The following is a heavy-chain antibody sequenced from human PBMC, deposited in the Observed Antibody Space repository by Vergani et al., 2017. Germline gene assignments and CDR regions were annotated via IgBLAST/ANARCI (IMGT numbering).Heavy chain of an antibody. J-gene: IGHJ4*02. CDR2: INPTTGNP. CDR3: ARAKLGRLAVGATDS. V-gene: IGHV7-4-1*01. Sequence: QVQLVQSGSELKKPGASVKVSCKASGYSFNNYAIHWVRQAPGQGLEWMGWINPTTGNPTYARAFTGRFVFSLDSSISTAYLQIGSLKAEDTAVYFCARAKLGRLAVGATDSWGQGTLLTVSS. CDR1: GYSFNNYA. D-gene: IGHD6-13*01.